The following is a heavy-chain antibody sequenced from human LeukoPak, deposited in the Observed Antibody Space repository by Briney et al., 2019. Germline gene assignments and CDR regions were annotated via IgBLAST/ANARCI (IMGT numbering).Heavy chain of an antibody. V-gene: IGHV3-53*01. Sequence: GGSLRLSCSTSGFTVSSNYMSWVRQAPGKGLEWVALIYTGGTTSYADSVKGRFTISRDNSKNTLYLQMNSLRAEDTAVYYCAKDLAYSSEFWGQGTLVTVSS. J-gene: IGHJ4*02. D-gene: IGHD6-19*01. CDR3: AKDLAYSSEF. CDR1: GFTVSSNY. CDR2: IYTGGTT.